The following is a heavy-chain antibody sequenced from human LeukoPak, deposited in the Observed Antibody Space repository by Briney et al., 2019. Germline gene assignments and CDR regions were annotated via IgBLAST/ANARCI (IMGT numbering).Heavy chain of an antibody. V-gene: IGHV1-2*02. D-gene: IGHD2-2*01. J-gene: IGHJ4*02. CDR3: ARHDDVPVIRHGFDH. CDR2: INPNSGGT. Sequence: ASVKVSCKASGYTFTGYYIHWVRQAPGQGLEWMGWINPNSGGTNYAQKFQGRVTMTRDTSISTAYMDLSRLRSDDTAVYYCARHDDVPVIRHGFDHWGQGTLVTVSS. CDR1: GYTFTGYY.